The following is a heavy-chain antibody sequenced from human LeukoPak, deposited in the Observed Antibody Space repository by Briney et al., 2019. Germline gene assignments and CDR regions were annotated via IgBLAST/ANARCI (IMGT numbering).Heavy chain of an antibody. CDR1: GFTFSSYV. CDR2: ISYDGSNK. D-gene: IGHD1-26*01. CDR3: APSHRGSYWYFDY. Sequence: PGGSLRLSCAASGFTFSSYVMHWVRQAPGKGLEWVAVISYDGSNKYYADSVKGRFTISRDNSKNTLYVQMNGLRAEDRAVYYCAPSHRGSYWYFDYWGQGTLVTVSS. J-gene: IGHJ4*02. V-gene: IGHV3-30*03.